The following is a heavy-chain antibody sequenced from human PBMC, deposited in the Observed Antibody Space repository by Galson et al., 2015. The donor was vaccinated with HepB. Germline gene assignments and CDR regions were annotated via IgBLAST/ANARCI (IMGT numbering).Heavy chain of an antibody. CDR3: ARSTIFRVVSYYYYGMDV. CDR2: IWYDGSNK. D-gene: IGHD3-3*01. CDR1: GFTFSSYG. V-gene: IGHV3-33*01. Sequence: SLRLSCAASGFTFSSYGMHWVRQAPGKGLEWVAVIWYDGSNKYYADSVKGRFTISRDNSKNTLYLQMNSLRAEDTAVYYCARSTIFRVVSYYYYGMDVWGQGTTVTVSS. J-gene: IGHJ6*02.